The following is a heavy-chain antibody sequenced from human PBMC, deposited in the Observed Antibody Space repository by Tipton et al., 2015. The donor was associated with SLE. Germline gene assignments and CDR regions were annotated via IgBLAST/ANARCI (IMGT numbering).Heavy chain of an antibody. CDR1: GFIFSNYN. J-gene: IGHJ1*01. CDR2: ISSSGSYI. CDR3: AREMFENGVDGFFHH. Sequence: SLRLSCAASGFIFSNYNMNWVRQAPGKGLEWVSSISSSGSYIYYADSVKGRFTISRDNSKNRLFLQMSSLRVEDTAVYYCAREMFENGVDGFFHHWGQGTLVTVSP. V-gene: IGHV3-21*01. D-gene: IGHD4-17*01.